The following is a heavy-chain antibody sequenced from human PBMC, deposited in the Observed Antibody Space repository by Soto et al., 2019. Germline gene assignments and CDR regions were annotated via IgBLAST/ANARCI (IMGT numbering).Heavy chain of an antibody. CDR2: IVVGSGNT. CDR3: AADNCSGGSCYLYYYYGMDV. J-gene: IGHJ6*02. D-gene: IGHD2-15*01. Sequence: SVKVSCKASGFTFTSSAVQWVRQARGQRLEWIGWIVVGSGNTNYAQKFQERVTVTRDMSTGTAYMELSSLRSEDTAVYYCAADNCSGGSCYLYYYYGMDVWGQGTTVTVSS. CDR1: GFTFTSSA. V-gene: IGHV1-58*01.